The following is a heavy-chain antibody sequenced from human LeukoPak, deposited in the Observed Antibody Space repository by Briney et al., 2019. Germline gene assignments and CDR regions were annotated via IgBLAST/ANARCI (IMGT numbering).Heavy chain of an antibody. CDR2: IYSSGST. V-gene: IGHV4-4*07. CDR3: ARDGQQLIRDHYYYYGMDV. D-gene: IGHD6-13*01. Sequence: PSETLSLTCTVSGGSISSYYWSWIRQPAGKGLEWIGRIYSSGSTSYNPSLKSRVTMSVDTSKSRFSLKLSSVTAADTAVYYCARDGQQLIRDHYYYYGMDVWGQGTTVTVSS. J-gene: IGHJ6*02. CDR1: GGSISSYY.